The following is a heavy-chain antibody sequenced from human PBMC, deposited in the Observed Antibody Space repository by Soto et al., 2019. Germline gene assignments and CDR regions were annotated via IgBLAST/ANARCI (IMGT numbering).Heavy chain of an antibody. CDR2: ISGSGGST. CDR1: GFTFSSYA. CDR3: AKLGGSYLEGWFGP. V-gene: IGHV3-23*01. Sequence: EVQLLESGGGLVQPGGSLRLSCAASGFTFSSYAMSWVRQAPGKGLEWVSAISGSGGSTYYADSVKGRFTISRDNAKNKLYLQMNGLGAEDTAVYYCAKLGGSYLEGWFGPWGQGTLVTVSS. J-gene: IGHJ5*02. D-gene: IGHD1-26*01.